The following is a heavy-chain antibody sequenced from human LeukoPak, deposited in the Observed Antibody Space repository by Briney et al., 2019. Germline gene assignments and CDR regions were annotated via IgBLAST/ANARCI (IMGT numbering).Heavy chain of an antibody. D-gene: IGHD3-9*01. Sequence: NPGGSLRLSCAASGFSFTSYEMNWVRQAPGKGLEWISYISSSDTTIYYADSVKGRFTISRDNAKNSLYLQMNSLRAEDTAVYYCARDSRRYSMSQLNFCYYGMDVWGQGTTVTVSS. CDR3: ARDSRRYSMSQLNFCYYGMDV. J-gene: IGHJ6*02. CDR1: GFSFTSYE. CDR2: ISSSDTTI. V-gene: IGHV3-48*03.